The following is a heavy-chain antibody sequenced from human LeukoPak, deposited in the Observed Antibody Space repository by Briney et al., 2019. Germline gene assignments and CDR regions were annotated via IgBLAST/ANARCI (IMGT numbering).Heavy chain of an antibody. CDR2: IYYSGST. CDR3: ARDTYYYDSSGYYYFDY. J-gene: IGHJ4*02. CDR1: GGSITSYY. V-gene: IGHV4-59*12. D-gene: IGHD3-22*01. Sequence: PSETLSLTCTVSGGSITSYYWSWIRQPPGKGLEWIGSIYYSGSTNYNPSLKSRVTMSVDTSKNQFSLKLSSVAAADTAVYSCARDTYYYDSSGYYYFDYWGQGTLVTVSS.